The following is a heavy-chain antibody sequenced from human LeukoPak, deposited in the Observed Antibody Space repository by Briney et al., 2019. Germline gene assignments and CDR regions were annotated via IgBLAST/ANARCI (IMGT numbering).Heavy chain of an antibody. D-gene: IGHD1-26*01. CDR3: ARFVFGGGSYSFDP. Sequence: SETLSLTCTVSGDSITTYYWSWIRQPPGKGLEWIGSIYHSGSTYYNPSLKSRVTISVDTSKNQFSLKLSSVTAADTAVYYCARFVFGGGSYSFDPWGQGTLVTVSS. CDR2: IYHSGST. J-gene: IGHJ5*02. V-gene: IGHV4-38-2*02. CDR1: GDSITTYY.